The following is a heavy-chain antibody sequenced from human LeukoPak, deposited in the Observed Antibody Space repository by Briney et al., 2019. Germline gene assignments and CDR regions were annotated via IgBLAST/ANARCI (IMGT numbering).Heavy chain of an antibody. CDR3: AKVAHYYYGSESYYFFEH. D-gene: IGHD3-10*01. V-gene: IGHV3-21*01. CDR2: ISSSSSYI. J-gene: IGHJ4*02. CDR1: GFTFSSYS. Sequence: GGSLRLSCAASGFTFSSYSMNWVRQAPGKGLEWVSSISSSSSYIYYADSVKGRFTISRDNAKNSLYLQMNSLRVEDTATYYCAKVAHYYYGSESYYFFEHWGQGTPVTASS.